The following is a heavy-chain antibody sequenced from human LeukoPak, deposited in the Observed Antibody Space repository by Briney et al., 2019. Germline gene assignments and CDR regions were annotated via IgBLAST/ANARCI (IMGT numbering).Heavy chain of an antibody. CDR2: IIPIFGTA. V-gene: IGHV1-69*06. Sequence: ASVKVSCKASGGTFSSYAISWVRQAPGQGLEWMGGIIPIFGTANYAQKFQGRVTMTEDTSTDTAYMELSSLRSEDTAVYYCATGRDSYGYTPKVGSFDYWGQGTLVTVSS. D-gene: IGHD5-18*01. J-gene: IGHJ4*02. CDR3: ATGRDSYGYTPKVGSFDY. CDR1: GGTFSSYA.